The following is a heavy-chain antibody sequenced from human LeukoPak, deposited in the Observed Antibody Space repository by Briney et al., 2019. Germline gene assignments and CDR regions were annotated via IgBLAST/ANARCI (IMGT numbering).Heavy chain of an antibody. J-gene: IGHJ4*02. D-gene: IGHD3-10*01. Sequence: SGPTLVNPPQTLTLTCTFSGFSLSTSGVGVGWIRQPPVKALEWLALIYWNDDKRYSPSLKSRLTITKDTSKNQVVLTMTNMDPVDTATYYCAHSITMVRGVIPDYWGQGTLVTVPS. CDR1: GFSLSTSGVG. V-gene: IGHV2-5*01. CDR2: IYWNDDK. CDR3: AHSITMVRGVIPDY.